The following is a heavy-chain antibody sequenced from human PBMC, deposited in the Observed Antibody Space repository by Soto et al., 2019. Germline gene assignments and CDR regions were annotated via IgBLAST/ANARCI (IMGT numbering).Heavy chain of an antibody. V-gene: IGHV3-23*01. J-gene: IGHJ4*02. CDR1: GFTFSSYA. CDR2: ISGSGGST. D-gene: IGHD3-10*01. CDR3: AKDQAYRFGELLSHY. Sequence: EVQLLESGGGLVQPGGSLRLSCAASGFTFSSYAMSWVRQAPGKGLEWVSAISGSGGSTYYADYVKGRFTISRDNSKNTLYLQMNSLRAEDTAVYYCAKDQAYRFGELLSHYWGQGTLVTVSS.